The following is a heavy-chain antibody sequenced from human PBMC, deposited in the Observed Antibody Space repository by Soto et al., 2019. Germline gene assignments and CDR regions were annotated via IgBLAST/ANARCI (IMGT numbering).Heavy chain of an antibody. V-gene: IGHV4-59*01. Sequence: PSETLSLTCTVSGGSISSYYWSWIRQPPGKGLEWIGYIYYSGSTNYNPSLKSRVTVSVDTSKNQFSLKLSSVTAADTAVYYCARLSGDYGSGYYYYMDVWGKGTTVTVSS. J-gene: IGHJ6*03. D-gene: IGHD4-17*01. CDR3: ARLSGDYGSGYYYYMDV. CDR1: GGSISSYY. CDR2: IYYSGST.